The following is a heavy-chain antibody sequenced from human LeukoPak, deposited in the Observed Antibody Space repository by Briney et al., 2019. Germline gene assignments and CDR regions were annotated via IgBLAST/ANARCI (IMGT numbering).Heavy chain of an antibody. D-gene: IGHD3-22*01. J-gene: IGHJ4*02. CDR3: AKEIDLDDYYDTRGGFDY. V-gene: IGHV3-9*01. CDR1: GFTFDDYA. CDR2: ISWNSGSI. Sequence: PGRSLRLSCAASGFTFDDYAMHWVRQAPGKGLEWVSGISWNSGSIGYADSVKGRFTISRDNAKNSLYLQMNSLRAEDTALYYCAKEIDLDDYYDTRGGFDYWGQGALVTVSS.